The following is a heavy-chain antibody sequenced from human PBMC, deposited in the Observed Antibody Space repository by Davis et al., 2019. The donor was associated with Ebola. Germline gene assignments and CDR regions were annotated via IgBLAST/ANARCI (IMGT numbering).Heavy chain of an antibody. CDR3: ARSTLGTAGPFDF. D-gene: IGHD6-13*01. V-gene: IGHV3-11*01. Sequence: CCASSDCITSYYHMIWIREAPGKGPDWAAYTSDSGESTFYADFVKGRFIISRDNARNSLFLEMNSLRAEDTAMYYCARSTLGTAGPFDFWGQGTLVTVSS. CDR1: DCITSYYH. J-gene: IGHJ4*02. CDR2: TSDSGEST.